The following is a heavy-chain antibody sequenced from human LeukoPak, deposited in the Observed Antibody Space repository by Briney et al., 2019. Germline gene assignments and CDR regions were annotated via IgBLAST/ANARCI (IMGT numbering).Heavy chain of an antibody. D-gene: IGHD2-2*01. Sequence: GESLEISCKGSGYSFTSYWIGWVRQMPGKGLEWMGIIYPGDSDTRYSPSFQGQVTISADKSISTAYLQWSSLKASDTAMYYCARHGRPAAQYTGHDAFDIWGQGTMVTVSS. CDR1: GYSFTSYW. CDR2: IYPGDSDT. J-gene: IGHJ3*02. CDR3: ARHGRPAAQYTGHDAFDI. V-gene: IGHV5-51*01.